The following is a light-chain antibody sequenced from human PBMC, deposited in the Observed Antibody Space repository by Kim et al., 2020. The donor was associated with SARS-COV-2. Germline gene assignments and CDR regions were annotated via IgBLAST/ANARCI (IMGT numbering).Light chain of an antibody. Sequence: EIVLTQSPGTLSLSPGEGATLSCRASQTITSSYLAWYQQKPGQAPRLLIYGASNRAAGIPGRFSGSGSGTDFTLTISRLEPEDFAVYYCQQYHGSPWTFGQGTKVDIK. CDR2: GAS. J-gene: IGKJ1*01. CDR1: QTITSSY. V-gene: IGKV3-20*01. CDR3: QQYHGSPWT.